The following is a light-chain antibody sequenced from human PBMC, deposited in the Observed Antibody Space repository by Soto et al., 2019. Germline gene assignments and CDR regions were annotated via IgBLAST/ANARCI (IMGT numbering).Light chain of an antibody. Sequence: EIVLTQSPGTLSLSPGERATLSCRASQSVTNNYLAWYQHKSGQAPRLLINGASSRATGIPDRFSGSGSGTDFTLTISRLEPEDFGVYYCQYYGNSWSFGQGTKVQIK. J-gene: IGKJ1*01. CDR1: QSVTNNY. V-gene: IGKV3-20*01. CDR3: QYYGNSWS. CDR2: GAS.